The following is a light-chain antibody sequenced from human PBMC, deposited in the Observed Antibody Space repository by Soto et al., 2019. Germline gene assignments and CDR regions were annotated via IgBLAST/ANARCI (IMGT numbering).Light chain of an antibody. CDR1: SSDVGSYNL. J-gene: IGLJ2*01. V-gene: IGLV2-23*03. CDR3: CSYAGSSTFGVV. Sequence: QSALTQPASVSGSPGQSITISCTGTSSDVGSYNLVSWNQQHPGKAPKLMIYEGSKRPSGVSNRFSGSKSGNTASLTISGLQAEDEADYYCCSYAGSSTFGVVFGGGTKLTVL. CDR2: EGS.